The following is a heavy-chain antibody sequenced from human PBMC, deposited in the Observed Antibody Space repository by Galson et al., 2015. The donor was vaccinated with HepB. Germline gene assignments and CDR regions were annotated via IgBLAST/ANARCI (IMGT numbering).Heavy chain of an antibody. Sequence: SLRLSCAASGFTFDDYAMHWVRQGPGKGLEWVSGISWNSGSIGYADSVKGRFTISRDNAKSSLYLQMNSLRAEDTAFYYCAKGNNGGHYYNWFDPWGQGTLVTVSS. CDR2: ISWNSGSI. CDR1: GFTFDDYA. D-gene: IGHD3-16*01. CDR3: AKGNNGGHYYNWFDP. J-gene: IGHJ5*02. V-gene: IGHV3-9*01.